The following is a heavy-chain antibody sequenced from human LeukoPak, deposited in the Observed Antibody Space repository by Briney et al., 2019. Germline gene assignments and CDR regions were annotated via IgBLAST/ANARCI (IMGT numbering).Heavy chain of an antibody. J-gene: IGHJ6*02. CDR1: GYTFTSYG. D-gene: IGHD2-2*02. CDR2: ISAYNGNT. CDR3: ARDRRVPAAINGMDV. V-gene: IGHV1-18*01. Sequence: ASVKVSCKASGYTFTSYGISWVRQAPGQGLEWMGWISAYNGNTNYAQKLQGRVTMNTDTSTSTAYMELRSLRSDDTAVYYCARDRRVPAAINGMDVWGQGTTVTVSS.